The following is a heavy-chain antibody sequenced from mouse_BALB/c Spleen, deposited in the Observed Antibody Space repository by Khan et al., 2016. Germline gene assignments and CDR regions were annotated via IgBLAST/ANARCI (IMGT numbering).Heavy chain of an antibody. D-gene: IGHD2-2*01. CDR2: IDPANGNT. V-gene: IGHV14-3*02. J-gene: IGHJ4*01. CDR1: VFNIKDNY. Sequence: VQLQQSGAELVKPGASVKLSCTASVFNIKDNYMHWVKQRPEQGLEWIGRIDPANGNTKYDPKFQGKVTITADTSSNTAYLQLSSLTSEDTAVYSCDRCGYEGIYAMVDWGEGTSVTVAS. CDR3: DRCGYEGIYAMVD.